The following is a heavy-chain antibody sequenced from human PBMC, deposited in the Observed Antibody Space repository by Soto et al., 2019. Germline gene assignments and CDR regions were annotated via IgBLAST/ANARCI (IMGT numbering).Heavy chain of an antibody. J-gene: IGHJ3*02. CDR1: GGSISSGGYY. D-gene: IGHD3-22*01. CDR2: IYYSGST. V-gene: IGHV4-31*03. Sequence: PSETLSLTCTVSGGSISSGGYYWSWIRQHPGKGLERNGYIYYSGSTYYNPSLKSRVTISVGTSKNHVSLKLSSVTAADTAVYYCARPRRYYDSSGYLPFDPFDIWGQGTMVTV. CDR3: ARPRRYYDSSGYLPFDPFDI.